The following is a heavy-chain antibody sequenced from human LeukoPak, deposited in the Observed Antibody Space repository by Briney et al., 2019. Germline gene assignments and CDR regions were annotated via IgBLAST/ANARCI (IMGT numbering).Heavy chain of an antibody. D-gene: IGHD4-11*01. Sequence: PGGSLRLSCSASGFTFSSYGTHWVRQAPGKGLEYVSAISSNGGSTYYADSVKGRFTISRDNSKNTLYLQMNSLRADDTAVYYCARGLQPPVLYGMDVWGQGTTVTVSS. J-gene: IGHJ6*02. CDR1: GFTFSSYG. CDR3: ARGLQPPVLYGMDV. CDR2: ISSNGGST. V-gene: IGHV3-64*04.